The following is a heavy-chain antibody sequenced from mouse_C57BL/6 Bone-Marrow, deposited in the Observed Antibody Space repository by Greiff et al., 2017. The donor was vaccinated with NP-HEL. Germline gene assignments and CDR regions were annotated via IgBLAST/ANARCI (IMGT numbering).Heavy chain of an antibody. D-gene: IGHD2-3*01. CDR1: GYTFTSYW. J-gene: IGHJ3*01. Sequence: QVQLKQPGAELVKPGASVKMSCKASGYTFTSYWITWVKQRPGQGLEWIGDIYPGSGSTNYNEKFKSKATLTVDKSSSTAYMQLSSLTSEDSAVYYCARDGDGYRRWFAYWGQGTLVTVSA. V-gene: IGHV1-55*01. CDR2: IYPGSGST. CDR3: ARDGDGYRRWFAY.